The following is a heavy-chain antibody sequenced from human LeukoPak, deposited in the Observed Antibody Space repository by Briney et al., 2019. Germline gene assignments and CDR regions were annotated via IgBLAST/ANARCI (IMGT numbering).Heavy chain of an antibody. V-gene: IGHV3-53*01. CDR3: AREHSTLAFGI. CDR2: IYSGGST. J-gene: IGHJ3*02. Sequence: GGSLRLSCAASGFTVSSNYMSWVRQAPGKGLEWVSVIYSGGSTYYADSVKGRFTISRDNAKNSLYLQMNSLRAEDTAVYYCAREHSTLAFGIWGQGTMVTVSS. CDR1: GFTVSSNY. D-gene: IGHD5-18*01.